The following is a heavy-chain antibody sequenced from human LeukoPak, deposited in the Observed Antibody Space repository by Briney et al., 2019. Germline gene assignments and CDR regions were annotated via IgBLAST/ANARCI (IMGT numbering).Heavy chain of an antibody. V-gene: IGHV4-59*01. J-gene: IGHJ6*03. D-gene: IGHD6-6*01. CDR2: IYYSGST. CDR3: AREGRWSRAARVYYYYYYMDV. CDR1: GGSISSYY. Sequence: SETLSLTCTVSGGSISSYYWSWIRQPPGKGLEWIGYIYYSGSTNYNPSLKSRVTISVDTSKNQFSLKLSSVTAADTAVYYCAREGRWSRAARVYYYYYYMDVWGKGTTVTVSS.